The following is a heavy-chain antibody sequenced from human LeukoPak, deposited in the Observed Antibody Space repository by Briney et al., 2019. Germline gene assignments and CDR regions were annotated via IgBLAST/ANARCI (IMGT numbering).Heavy chain of an antibody. Sequence: SETLSLTCAVSGGSISSGGYSWSWIRQPPGKGLEWIGYIYHSGSTYYNPSLKSRVTISVDTSKNQFSLKLSSVTAADTAVYYCARANSSGWYRGGYYYYYGMDVWGQGTTVTVSS. CDR2: IYHSGST. J-gene: IGHJ6*02. V-gene: IGHV4-30-2*01. CDR1: GGSISSGGYS. CDR3: ARANSSGWYRGGYYYYYGMDV. D-gene: IGHD6-19*01.